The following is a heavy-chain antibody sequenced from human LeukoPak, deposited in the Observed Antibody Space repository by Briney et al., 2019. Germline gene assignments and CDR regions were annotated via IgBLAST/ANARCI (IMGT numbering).Heavy chain of an antibody. J-gene: IGHJ4*02. CDR1: GGSISSSSYY. V-gene: IGHV4-39*01. CDR3: ARLGFTNDY. CDR2: IYYSGST. D-gene: IGHD1-1*01. Sequence: SETLSLTCTVSGGSISSSSYYWGWIRQPPGEGLEWIGSIYYSGSTYYNPSLKSRVTISVDTSKNQFSLKLSSVTAADTAVYYCARLGFTNDYWGQGTLVTVSS.